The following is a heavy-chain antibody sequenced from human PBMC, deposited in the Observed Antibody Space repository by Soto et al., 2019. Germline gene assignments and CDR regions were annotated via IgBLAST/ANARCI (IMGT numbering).Heavy chain of an antibody. CDR1: GGSISSGGYY. CDR3: ARGLYSGSYHNSDFDY. V-gene: IGHV4-31*03. J-gene: IGHJ4*02. Sequence: SETLSLTCTVSGGSISSGGYYWSWIRQHPGKGLEWIGYIYYSGSTYYNPSLKSRVTISVDTSKNQFSLKLSSVTAADTAVYYCARGLYSGSYHNSDFDYWGQGTLVTVSS. D-gene: IGHD1-26*01. CDR2: IYYSGST.